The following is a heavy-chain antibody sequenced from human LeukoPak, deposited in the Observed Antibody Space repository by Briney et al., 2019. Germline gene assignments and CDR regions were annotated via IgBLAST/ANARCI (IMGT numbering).Heavy chain of an antibody. J-gene: IGHJ4*02. CDR3: ARRITIFGVFDY. CDR2: IYYSGST. V-gene: IGHV4-59*01. D-gene: IGHD3-3*01. CDR1: GGSISNYY. Sequence: SETLSLTCTVSGGSISNYYWSWIWQPPGKGLEWIGYIYYSGSTKYNPSLKSRVTISVDTSKNQFSLKLSSVTAADTAVYYCARRITIFGVFDYWGQGTLVTVSS.